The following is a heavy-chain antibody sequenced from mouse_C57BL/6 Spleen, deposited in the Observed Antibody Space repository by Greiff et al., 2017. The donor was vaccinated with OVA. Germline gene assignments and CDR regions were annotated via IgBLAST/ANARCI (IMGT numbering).Heavy chain of an antibody. CDR2: IDPSDSET. CDR3: ARGYYYYGSSRGWYFDV. Sequence: QVQLQQPGAELVRPGSSVKLSCKASGYTFTSYWMHWVKQRPIQGLEWIGNIDPSDSETHYNQKFKDKATLTVDKSSSTAYMQLSSLTSEDSAVYYCARGYYYYGSSRGWYFDVWGTGTTVTVSS. J-gene: IGHJ1*03. CDR1: GYTFTSYW. D-gene: IGHD1-1*01. V-gene: IGHV1-52*01.